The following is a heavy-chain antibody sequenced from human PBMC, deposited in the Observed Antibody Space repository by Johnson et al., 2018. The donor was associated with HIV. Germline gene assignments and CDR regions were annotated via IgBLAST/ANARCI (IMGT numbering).Heavy chain of an antibody. D-gene: IGHD7-27*01. CDR2: ISGSGSTL. J-gene: IGHJ3*02. CDR1: GFTLSNYA. CDR3: ARGGDDAFDI. V-gene: IGHV3-48*04. Sequence: VQLVESGGGLTQAGGSLRLSCAASGFTLSNYALSWVPQAPGKRLPWVSGISGSGSTLYYADSVKGRFTISRDNAKNSLYLQMNSLRAEDTAVYYCARGGDDAFDIWGQGTMVTVSS.